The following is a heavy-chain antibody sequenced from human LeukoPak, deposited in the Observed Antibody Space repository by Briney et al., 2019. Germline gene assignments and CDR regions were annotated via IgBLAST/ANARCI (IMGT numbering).Heavy chain of an antibody. D-gene: IGHD3-10*01. J-gene: IGHJ3*02. CDR2: NNHSGST. CDR3: AKSNGYGLVDI. V-gene: IGHV4-34*01. CDR1: GGSFSGYY. Sequence: SETLSLTCAVYGGSFSGYYWSWIRQPPGKGLEWIGENNHSGSTNYNPSLKSRVTISVDTSKNQFSLKLSSVTAADTAVYYCAKSNGYGLVDIWGQGTMVTVSS.